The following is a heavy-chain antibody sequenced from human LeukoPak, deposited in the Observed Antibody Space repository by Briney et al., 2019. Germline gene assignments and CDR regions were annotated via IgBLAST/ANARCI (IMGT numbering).Heavy chain of an antibody. J-gene: IGHJ4*02. V-gene: IGHV4-39*01. CDR1: GGSISSSSYY. Sequence: SETLSLTCTVSGGSISSSSYYWGWIRQPPGKGLEWIGSIYYSGSTYYNPSLKSRVTISVDTSKNQLSLKLSSVTVADTAVYYCASARTSSRSWFTFDYWGQGILVTVSS. CDR2: IYYSGST. CDR3: ASARTSSRSWFTFDY. D-gene: IGHD6-13*01.